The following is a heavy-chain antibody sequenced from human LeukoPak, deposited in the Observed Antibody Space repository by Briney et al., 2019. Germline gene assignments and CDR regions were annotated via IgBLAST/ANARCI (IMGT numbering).Heavy chain of an antibody. D-gene: IGHD6-13*01. CDR2: IYSGGST. Sequence: GGSLRLSCAASGFTVSSNYMSWVRQAPGKGLEWVSVIYSGGSTYYADSVKGRFTISRDNSKNTLYLQMNSLRAEDTAVYYCAKDPYSSSWYTNPLDYWGQGTLVTVSS. J-gene: IGHJ4*02. CDR1: GFTVSSNY. V-gene: IGHV3-66*01. CDR3: AKDPYSSSWYTNPLDY.